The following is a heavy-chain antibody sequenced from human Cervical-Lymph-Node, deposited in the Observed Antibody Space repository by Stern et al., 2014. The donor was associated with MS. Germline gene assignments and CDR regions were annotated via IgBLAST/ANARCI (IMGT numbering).Heavy chain of an antibody. CDR3: AKESSSIMRLWYFNL. V-gene: IGHV3-30*18. D-gene: IGHD3-16*01. CDR2: ISYDESQK. CDR1: GFTFDDYG. J-gene: IGHJ2*01. Sequence: QVQLVESGGGVVQPGRSLRLSCVGSGFTFDDYGLHWVRQAPGKGLEWVAFISYDESQKYYADSVKGRLTISRDNSKNTLYLQMSSLRPEDSAVYYCAKESSSIMRLWYFNLWGRGTLVTVSS.